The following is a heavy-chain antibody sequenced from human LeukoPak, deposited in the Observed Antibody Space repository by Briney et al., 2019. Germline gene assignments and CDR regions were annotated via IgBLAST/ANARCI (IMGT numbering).Heavy chain of an antibody. J-gene: IGHJ3*02. CDR3: ARRGGGNIDAFDI. CDR2: IYYSGST. V-gene: IGHV4-59*01. CDR1: GGSFSGYY. D-gene: IGHD4-23*01. Sequence: PSETLSLTCAVYGGSFSGYYWSWVRQPPGKGREGIGYIYYSGSTNYNPSLKSRVTISVDTSKNQFSLKLSSVTAADTAVYYCARRGGGNIDAFDIWGQGTMVTVSS.